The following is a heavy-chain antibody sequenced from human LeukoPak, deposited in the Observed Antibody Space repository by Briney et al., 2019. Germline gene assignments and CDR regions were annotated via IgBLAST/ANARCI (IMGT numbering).Heavy chain of an antibody. V-gene: IGHV4-34*01. CDR2: INHSGST. J-gene: IGHJ5*02. CDR3: ARGRPVLLWFGEPSNWFDP. CDR1: GGSFSGYY. D-gene: IGHD3-10*01. Sequence: SETLSLTCAVYGGSFSGYYWSWIRQPPGKGLEWIGEINHSGSTNYNPSLKSRVTISVDTSKNQFSLKLSSVTAADTAVYYCARGRPVLLWFGEPSNWFDPWGQGTLVSVSS.